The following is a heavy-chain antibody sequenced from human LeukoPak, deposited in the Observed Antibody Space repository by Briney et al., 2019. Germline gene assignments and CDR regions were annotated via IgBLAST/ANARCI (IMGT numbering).Heavy chain of an antibody. J-gene: IGHJ4*02. D-gene: IGHD5-18*01. CDR2: ISGGGDST. CDR1: GFTFSTYA. Sequence: GGCLRLSCAVSGFTFSTYAMSWVRQAPGKGLEWVSAISGGGDSTYYADSVKGRFTISRDNSKDSLYLQMISLRADDTAVYYCAKDLGRGYSYGYFDYWGQGTLVTVSS. V-gene: IGHV3-23*01. CDR3: AKDLGRGYSYGYFDY.